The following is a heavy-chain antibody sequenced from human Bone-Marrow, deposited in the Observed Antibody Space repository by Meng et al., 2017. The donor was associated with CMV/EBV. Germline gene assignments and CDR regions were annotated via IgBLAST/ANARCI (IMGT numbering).Heavy chain of an antibody. D-gene: IGHD4-11*01. J-gene: IGHJ4*02. Sequence: QVQLVQSGVEVQMPVASVMISGKAFGYTFTSYGISWVRQAPGQGLEWMGWISAYNGNTNYAQKLQGRVTMTTDTSTSTAYMELRSLRSDDTAVYYCARDTVLDYWGQGTLVTVSS. V-gene: IGHV1-18*01. CDR1: GYTFTSYG. CDR2: ISAYNGNT. CDR3: ARDTVLDY.